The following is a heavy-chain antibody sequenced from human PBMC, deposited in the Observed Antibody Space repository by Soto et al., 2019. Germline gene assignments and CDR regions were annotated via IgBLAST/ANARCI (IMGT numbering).Heavy chain of an antibody. CDR2: ISGSGGGT. CDR1: GFTLSSCA. Sequence: GGSLRLSCAASGFTLSSCAVSWVRQAPGKGLEWVSAISGSGGGTKYTDSVKGRFTISRDTSKNTLYPQMNSLRAEDTAVYYCARYRSSSWSAPFDSWGQGTLVTVSS. D-gene: IGHD6-13*01. CDR3: ARYRSSSWSAPFDS. J-gene: IGHJ4*02. V-gene: IGHV3-23*01.